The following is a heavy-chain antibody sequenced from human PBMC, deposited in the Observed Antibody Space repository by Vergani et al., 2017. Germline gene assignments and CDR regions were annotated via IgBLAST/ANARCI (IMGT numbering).Heavy chain of an antibody. CDR2: ICHTEDT. V-gene: IGHV4-4*03. CDR1: GDSISSNNC. D-gene: IGHD3-16*01. J-gene: IGHJ4*02. CDR3: PTIGYRHWGYYFDY. Sequence: QVQLQEPGPGLVKPPGTLPLTCAASGDSISSNNCWTWVRQPPGKGLEWIGGICHTEDTKYSPSLKSRVPVSVDESRNLFSLRLNSVSAADTAVYYCPTIGYRHWGYYFDYWGQGILVTVSS.